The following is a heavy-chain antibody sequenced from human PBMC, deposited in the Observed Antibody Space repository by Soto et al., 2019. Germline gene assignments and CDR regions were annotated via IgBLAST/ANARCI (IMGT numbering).Heavy chain of an antibody. V-gene: IGHV3-33*01. Sequence: GGSLRLSCAASGFTFSSYGMHWVRQAPGKGLEWVAVIWYDGSHKYYADSVKGRFTISRDNSKNTLYLQMNSLRAEDTAVYYCARDGPFIADRGPDYYFDYWGQGTLVTVSS. D-gene: IGHD6-13*01. CDR2: IWYDGSHK. CDR3: ARDGPFIADRGPDYYFDY. J-gene: IGHJ4*02. CDR1: GFTFSSYG.